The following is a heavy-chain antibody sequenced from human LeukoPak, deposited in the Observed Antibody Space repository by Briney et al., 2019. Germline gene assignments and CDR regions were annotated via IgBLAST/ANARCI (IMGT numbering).Heavy chain of an antibody. CDR2: ISSSGSYI. CDR1: GFTFSGYR. V-gene: IGHV3-21*01. CDR3: AKEDLGYCSGGSCRLVDY. J-gene: IGHJ4*02. D-gene: IGHD2-15*01. Sequence: GGSLRLSCAASGFTFSGYRMNWVRQAPGKGLEWVSSISSSGSYIYYADSVKGRFTISRDNAKNSLYLQMNSLRAEDTAVYYCAKEDLGYCSGGSCRLVDYWGQGTLVTVSS.